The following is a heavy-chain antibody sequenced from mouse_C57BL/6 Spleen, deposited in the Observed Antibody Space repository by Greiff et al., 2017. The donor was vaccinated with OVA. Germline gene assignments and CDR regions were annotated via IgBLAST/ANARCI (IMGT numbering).Heavy chain of an antibody. V-gene: IGHV1-82*01. CDR2: IYPGDGDT. Sequence: VQLQESGPELVKPGASVKISCKASGYAFSSSWLNWVKQRPGKGLEWIGRIYPGDGDTNYNGKFKGKATLTADKSSSTAYMQLSSLTSEDSAVYFCASQNDFWFAYWGQGTLVTVSA. CDR3: ASQNDFWFAY. J-gene: IGHJ3*01. CDR1: GYAFSSSW. D-gene: IGHD2-4*01.